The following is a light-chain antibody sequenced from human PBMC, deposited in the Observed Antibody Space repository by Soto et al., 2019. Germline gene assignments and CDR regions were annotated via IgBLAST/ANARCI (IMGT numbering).Light chain of an antibody. CDR1: SSNIGSHI. CDR2: TNN. V-gene: IGLV1-44*01. CDR3: AAWDDSAFGVG. Sequence: QSVLTQPPSASGAPGQRVTISCSGSSSNIGSHIVNWYQQVPGTAPKLLIYTNNQRPSGVPDRFSGSKSGTSASLAISGLQSEDEADYYCAAWDDSAFGVGFGGGTKLTVL. J-gene: IGLJ2*01.